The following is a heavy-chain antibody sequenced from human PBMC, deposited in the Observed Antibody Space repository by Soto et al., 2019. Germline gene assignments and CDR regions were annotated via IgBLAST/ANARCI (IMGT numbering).Heavy chain of an antibody. V-gene: IGHV4-4*07. J-gene: IGHJ5*02. CDR2: IYATGTT. CDR3: VRDGAKTLRDWFDP. CDR1: GGSISGSY. D-gene: IGHD1-26*01. Sequence: ETLSLTCPVSGGSISGSYWSWIRKSAGKGLEWIGRIYATGTTDYNPSLKSRVMMSVDTSKKQFYLKLRSVTAADTAVYYCVRDGAKTLRDWFDPWGQGISVTVYS.